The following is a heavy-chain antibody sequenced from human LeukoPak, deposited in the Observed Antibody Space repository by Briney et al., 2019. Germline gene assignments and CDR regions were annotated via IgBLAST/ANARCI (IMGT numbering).Heavy chain of an antibody. CDR1: GYSFTSYW. V-gene: IGHV5-51*01. J-gene: IGHJ6*02. CDR2: IYPGDSDT. D-gene: IGHD3-3*01. CDR3: ARHHIAIFGVVINYGMDV. Sequence: GESLKISCKGSGYSFTSYWIGWVRQMPGKGLEWMGIIYPGDSDTRYSPSFQGQVTISADKSISTAYLQWSSLKASDTAMYYCARHHIAIFGVVINYGMDVWGQGTTVTVSS.